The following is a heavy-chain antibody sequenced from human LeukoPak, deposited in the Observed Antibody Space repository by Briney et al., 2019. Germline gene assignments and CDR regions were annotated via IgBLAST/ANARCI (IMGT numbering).Heavy chain of an antibody. D-gene: IGHD6-13*01. J-gene: IGHJ4*02. Sequence: SETLSHTCTVSGGSISSSSYYWGWIRQPPGKGLEWIGSIYYSGSTYYNPSLKSRVTISVDTSKNQFSLKLSSVTAADTAVYYCARLGSSWTKRYYFDYWGQGTLVTVSS. CDR1: GGSISSSSYY. CDR3: ARLGSSWTKRYYFDY. V-gene: IGHV4-39*01. CDR2: IYYSGST.